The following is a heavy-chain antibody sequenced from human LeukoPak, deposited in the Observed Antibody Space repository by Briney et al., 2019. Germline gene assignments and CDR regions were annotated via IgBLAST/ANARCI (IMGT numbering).Heavy chain of an antibody. V-gene: IGHV5-10-1*01. J-gene: IGHJ4*02. Sequence: GASLSISCKACCYSIAYYLISWVRQIGEGVLEWVGMIDSNDSYTNYKPSLQSHVMISADKSISTAYLQWSSRKASDTAMYYCARLNGDIGAYTGFGDYWGQGTLVTVS. CDR2: IDSNDSYT. CDR1: CYSIAYYL. CDR3: ARLNGDIGAYTGFGDY. D-gene: IGHD5-12*01.